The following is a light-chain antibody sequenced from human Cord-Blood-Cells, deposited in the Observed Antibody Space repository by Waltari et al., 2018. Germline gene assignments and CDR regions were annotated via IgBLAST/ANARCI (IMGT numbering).Light chain of an antibody. CDR1: SSDVGGYTY. CDR2: DGS. V-gene: IGLV2-11*01. J-gene: IGLJ3*02. Sequence: QSALTQPRSVSGPPGQSLPISRTGTSSDVGGYTYVSWYQQPPGKAPKLMIYDGSKPPSGVPDRFSGSKSDNTASLTISGLQAEDEADYYCCSYAGSYTWVFGGGTKLTVL. CDR3: CSYAGSYTWV.